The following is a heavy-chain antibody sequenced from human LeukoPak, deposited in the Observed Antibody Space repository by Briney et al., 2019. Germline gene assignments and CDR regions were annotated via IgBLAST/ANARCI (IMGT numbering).Heavy chain of an antibody. J-gene: IGHJ4*02. CDR2: IGSSGATT. Sequence: QPGGSLRVSCEASGFTFNKFAMSWVRQAPGKGPEWVSAIGSSGATTFYADSVKGRFTISRDNSKNTLYLQMNSLRAEDTAVYYCAKDVGRVYYDSSGYYRATLPYYFDYWGQGSLVTVSS. CDR3: AKDVGRVYYDSSGYYRATLPYYFDY. V-gene: IGHV3-23*01. D-gene: IGHD3-22*01. CDR1: GFTFNKFA.